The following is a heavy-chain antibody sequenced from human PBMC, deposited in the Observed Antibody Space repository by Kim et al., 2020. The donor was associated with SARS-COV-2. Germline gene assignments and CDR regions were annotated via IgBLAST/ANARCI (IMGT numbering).Heavy chain of an antibody. D-gene: IGHD6-25*01. Sequence: GGSLRLSCAASGFTFSSYAMTWVRQAPGKGLEWVSAIGASGGSTYYADSVKGRFTISRDNSKNTLYLQMNSLRAEDTAIYYCAKGIAKGSSDDYWGQGTLVTVSS. CDR2: IGASGGST. CDR3: AKGIAKGSSDDY. J-gene: IGHJ4*02. V-gene: IGHV3-23*01. CDR1: GFTFSSYA.